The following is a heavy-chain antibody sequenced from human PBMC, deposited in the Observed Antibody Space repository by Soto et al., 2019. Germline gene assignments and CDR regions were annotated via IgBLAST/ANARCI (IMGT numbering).Heavy chain of an antibody. CDR1: GGSISNYY. CDR2: VHDSWGS. D-gene: IGHD3-10*01. V-gene: IGHV4-59*08. Sequence: QVPLQESGPGLVKPSETLSLSCTVSGGSISNYYWSWFRQTPGKGLEWIWYVHDSWGSNYNPSLKSRDSIQQYTSNNQFSLKLTYVTATYTAVYYCARQGFGALHGLVDVWSQGTTVTVSS. J-gene: IGHJ6*02. CDR3: ARQGFGALHGLVDV.